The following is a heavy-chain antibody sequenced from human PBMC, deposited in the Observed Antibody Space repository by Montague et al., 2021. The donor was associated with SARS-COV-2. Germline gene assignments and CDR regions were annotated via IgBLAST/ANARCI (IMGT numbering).Heavy chain of an antibody. V-gene: IGHV4-31*01. Sequence: TLSLTCTVSGGSISYGGYFWNWLRPHPGKGLEWIVYIDKSETTXYTQSLKGHVSLFVDTSKNQFSLNLRSATAADTALYYCARDLGGMDVWGQGTTVIVSS. CDR1: GGSISYGGYF. CDR2: IDKSETT. J-gene: IGHJ6*02. CDR3: ARDLGGMDV. D-gene: IGHD3-10*01.